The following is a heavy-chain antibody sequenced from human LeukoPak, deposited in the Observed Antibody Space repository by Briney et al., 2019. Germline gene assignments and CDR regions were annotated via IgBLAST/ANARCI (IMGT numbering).Heavy chain of an antibody. D-gene: IGHD3-3*01. CDR2: IWYDGSNK. Sequence: GRSLRLSCAASGFTYSSYGMHWVPQAPGKGLEGVAVIWYDGSNKYYADSVKGRFTISRDNSKNTLYLQMNSLRAEDTAVYYCSKGETSGSDYDFWSGYPNTYFDYWGQGTPGTVSS. V-gene: IGHV3-33*06. CDR1: GFTYSSYG. CDR3: SKGETSGSDYDFWSGYPNTYFDY. J-gene: IGHJ4*02.